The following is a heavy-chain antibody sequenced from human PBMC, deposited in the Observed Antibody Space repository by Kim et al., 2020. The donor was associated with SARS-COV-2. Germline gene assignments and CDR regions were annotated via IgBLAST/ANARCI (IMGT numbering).Heavy chain of an antibody. V-gene: IGHV3-13*05. Sequence: GGSLRLSCAASGFMFSDYAMHWVRQASGKGLEWVSAIGTAGAPYFPGSVKGRFNISRENDKNSLYLHMNSLRAGDTAMYYCARELSGSGSFDYWGQGTLV. D-gene: IGHD3-10*01. CDR2: IGTAGAP. CDR1: GFMFSDYA. CDR3: ARELSGSGSFDY. J-gene: IGHJ4*02.